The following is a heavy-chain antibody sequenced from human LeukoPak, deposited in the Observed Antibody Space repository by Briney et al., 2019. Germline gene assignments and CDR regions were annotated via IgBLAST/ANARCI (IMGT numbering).Heavy chain of an antibody. V-gene: IGHV1-18*01. CDR1: GYTFTSYG. CDR3: ARRVGATTLGLAWFDP. J-gene: IGHJ5*02. Sequence: GASVKVSCKASGYTFTSYGISWVRQAPGQGLEWMGWISAYNGSTNYAQKLQGRVTMTTDTSTSTAYMELRSLRSDDTAVYYCARRVGATTLGLAWFDPWGQGTLVTVSS. CDR2: ISAYNGST. D-gene: IGHD1-26*01.